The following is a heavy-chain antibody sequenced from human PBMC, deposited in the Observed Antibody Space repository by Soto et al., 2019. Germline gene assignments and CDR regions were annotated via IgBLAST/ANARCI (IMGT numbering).Heavy chain of an antibody. J-gene: IGHJ6*02. Sequence: QVQLVESGGGVVQPGRSLRLSCAASGFTFSNYGMHWVRQAPGKGLEWVAVILNEGSNRYHADSVKDRFTISRDNSKNMLYLQMNSLRAEDTAAYYCATDDEYSGNGMDVWGQGTTVTVS. CDR2: ILNEGSNR. V-gene: IGHV3-33*01. D-gene: IGHD3-10*01. CDR1: GFTFSNYG. CDR3: ATDDEYSGNGMDV.